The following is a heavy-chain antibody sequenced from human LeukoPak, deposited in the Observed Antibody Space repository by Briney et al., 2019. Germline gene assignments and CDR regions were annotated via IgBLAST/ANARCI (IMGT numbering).Heavy chain of an antibody. CDR3: ARDSRDFWSGYYSDY. CDR1: GYTFTGYY. D-gene: IGHD3-3*01. J-gene: IGHJ4*02. Sequence: ASVKVSCKASGYTFTGYYMHWVRQAPGQGLEWMGRIIPILGIANYAQKFQGRVTITADKSTSTAYMELSSLRSEDTAVYYCARDSRDFWSGYYSDYWGQGTLVTVSS. CDR2: IIPILGIA. V-gene: IGHV1-69*04.